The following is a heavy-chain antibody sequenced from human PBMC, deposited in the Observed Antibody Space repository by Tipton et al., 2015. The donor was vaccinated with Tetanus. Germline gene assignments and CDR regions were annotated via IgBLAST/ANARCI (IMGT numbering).Heavy chain of an antibody. V-gene: IGHV4-4*02. D-gene: IGHD6-19*01. CDR1: GGSISSSNW. CDR3: ARDSRAAVAGTDAFDI. Sequence: TLSLTCTVSGGSISSSNWWSWVRQPPGKGLEWIGEIYHSGSTNYNPSLKSRVTISVDKSKNQFSLKLSSVTAADTAVYYCARDSRAAVAGTDAFDIWGQGTMVTVSS. CDR2: IYHSGST. J-gene: IGHJ3*02.